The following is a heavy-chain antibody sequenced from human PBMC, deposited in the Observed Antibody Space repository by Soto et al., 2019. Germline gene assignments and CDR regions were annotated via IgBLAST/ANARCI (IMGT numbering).Heavy chain of an antibody. Sequence: QVQLVQSGAEVKKPGASVKVSCKASGYNFMLYGVNWVRQAPGQGLEWMGWISPWKGNTNYAQSFQGRVTMTTDTSTSTAYMELRSLTSDDTAVYYCARDLDPSGSYYTDYWGPGTLVTVSS. CDR1: GYNFMLYG. D-gene: IGHD3-10*01. CDR3: ARDLDPSGSYYTDY. CDR2: ISPWKGNT. V-gene: IGHV1-18*04. J-gene: IGHJ4*02.